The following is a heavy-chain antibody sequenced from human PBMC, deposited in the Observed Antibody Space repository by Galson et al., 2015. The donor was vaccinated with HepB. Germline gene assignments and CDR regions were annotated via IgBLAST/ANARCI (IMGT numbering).Heavy chain of an antibody. CDR2: ISFEGNHY. Sequence: SLRLSCAASGFAFSDYGMHWVRQVPGKGLEWVATISFEGNHYYYADSVKGRFTISRDNSKNTLYLHLNSLRVEDTAVYYCAKDHGGWLRYFDFWGQGTLVTVSS. CDR1: GFAFSDYG. CDR3: AKDHGGWLRYFDF. D-gene: IGHD5-12*01. V-gene: IGHV3-30*18. J-gene: IGHJ4*02.